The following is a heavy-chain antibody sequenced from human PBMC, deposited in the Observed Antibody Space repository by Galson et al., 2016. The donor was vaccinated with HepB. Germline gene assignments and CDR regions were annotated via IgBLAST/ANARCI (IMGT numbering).Heavy chain of an antibody. Sequence: SETLSLTCTVSGDSINNGPYYWGWIRQPPGKGLEWVGSLYSSGRTHYNPSLKSRITISVDTSKNQFSLRLNSVTAADTAVYYCARGADSDWFDPWGQGTLVTVSS. V-gene: IGHV4-39*07. CDR2: LYSSGRT. D-gene: IGHD2-15*01. CDR1: GDSINNGPYY. J-gene: IGHJ5*02. CDR3: ARGADSDWFDP.